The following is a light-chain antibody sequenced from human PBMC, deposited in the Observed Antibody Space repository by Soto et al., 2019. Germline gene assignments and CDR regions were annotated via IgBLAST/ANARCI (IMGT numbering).Light chain of an antibody. Sequence: EILFTQSPGTPSLSPGERAALSCRASQSVSSNLAWYQQKPGQAPRLLIYGASTRDTGIPARFSGSGSGTEFTLTISSLQSEDFSVYYCQQYNNWPFTFGGGTKVDIK. CDR3: QQYNNWPFT. CDR1: QSVSSN. J-gene: IGKJ4*01. CDR2: GAS. V-gene: IGKV3-15*01.